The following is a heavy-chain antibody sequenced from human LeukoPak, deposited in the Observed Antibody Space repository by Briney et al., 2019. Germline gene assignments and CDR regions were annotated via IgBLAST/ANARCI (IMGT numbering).Heavy chain of an antibody. CDR1: GFTFSAYW. Sequence: GGSLRLSCAASGFTFSAYWMHWVRQAPGKGLEWVSRINDAGSATNYVDSVKGRFTISRDNAQNTLYLQMNSLRVDDTAIYYCARDRALSGPGGLKFDPWGQGTPVTVSS. D-gene: IGHD3-16*01. CDR3: ARDRALSGPGGLKFDP. V-gene: IGHV3-74*01. J-gene: IGHJ5*02. CDR2: INDAGSAT.